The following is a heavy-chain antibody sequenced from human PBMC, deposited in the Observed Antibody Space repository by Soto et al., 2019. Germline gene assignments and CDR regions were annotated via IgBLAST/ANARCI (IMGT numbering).Heavy chain of an antibody. V-gene: IGHV4-39*01. D-gene: IGHD1-26*01. J-gene: IGHJ4*02. CDR1: GGSISSSIYY. CDR2: IYYSGST. CDR3: ARPRRSGSYHEIDY. Sequence: SETLSLTCTVSGGSISSSIYYWVWIRQPPGKGLEWIGSIYYSGSTYYNPSLKSRVTISVDTSKNQFSLKLSSVTAADTAVYYCARPRRSGSYHEIDYWGQGTLVTVSS.